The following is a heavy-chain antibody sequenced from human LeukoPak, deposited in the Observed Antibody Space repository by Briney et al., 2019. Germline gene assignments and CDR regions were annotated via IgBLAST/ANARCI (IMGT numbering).Heavy chain of an antibody. J-gene: IGHJ6*03. CDR2: IIPIFGTA. V-gene: IGHV1-69*13. CDR3: ASAAMGTYYYDSSGYPNYYYYMDV. CDR1: GYTLTELS. Sequence: ASVKVSCKVSGYTLTELSMHWVRQTPGKGLEWMGGIIPIFGTANYAQKFQGRVTITADESTSTAYMELSSLRSEDTAVYYCASAAMGTYYYDSSGYPNYYYYMDVWGKGTTVTVSS. D-gene: IGHD3-22*01.